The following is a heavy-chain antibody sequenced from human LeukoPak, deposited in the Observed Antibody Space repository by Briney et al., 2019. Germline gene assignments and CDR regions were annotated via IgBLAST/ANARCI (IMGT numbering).Heavy chain of an antibody. D-gene: IGHD1-26*01. CDR2: ISYDGSNK. CDR3: ARHSGSYDY. V-gene: IGHV3-30-3*01. J-gene: IGHJ4*02. Sequence: GRSLRLSCAASGFTFSSYAMHWVRQAPGKGLEWVAVISYDGSNKYYADSVKGRFTISRDNSKNTLYLQMNSLRAEDTAVYYWARHSGSYDYWGQGTLVTVSS. CDR1: GFTFSSYA.